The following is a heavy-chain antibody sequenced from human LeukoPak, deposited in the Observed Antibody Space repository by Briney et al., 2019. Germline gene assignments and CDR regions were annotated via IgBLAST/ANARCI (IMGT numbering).Heavy chain of an antibody. V-gene: IGHV4-59*08. Sequence: SETLSLTCTVSGGSISSYYWSWIRQPPGKGLEWIGYIYYSGSTNYNPSLKSRVTISVDTSKNQFSLKLSSVTAADTAVYYCARLRQGRGSSWYYYYYGMDVWGQGTTVTVSS. CDR3: ARLRQGRGSSWYYYYYGMDV. D-gene: IGHD6-13*01. J-gene: IGHJ6*02. CDR1: GGSISSYY. CDR2: IYYSGST.